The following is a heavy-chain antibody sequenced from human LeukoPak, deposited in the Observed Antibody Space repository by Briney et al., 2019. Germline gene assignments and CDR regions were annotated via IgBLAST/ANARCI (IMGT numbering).Heavy chain of an antibody. V-gene: IGHV3-30*01. J-gene: IGHJ3*02. D-gene: IGHD4-17*01. CDR2: ISYDGSNK. CDR3: ARASDGDYSDAFDI. Sequence: GGSLRLSCAASGFTFSSYAMHWVRQAPGEGLEWVAVISYDGSNKYYADSVKGRFTISRDNSKNTLYLQMNSLRAEDTAVYYCARASDGDYSDAFDIWGQGTMVTVSS. CDR1: GFTFSSYA.